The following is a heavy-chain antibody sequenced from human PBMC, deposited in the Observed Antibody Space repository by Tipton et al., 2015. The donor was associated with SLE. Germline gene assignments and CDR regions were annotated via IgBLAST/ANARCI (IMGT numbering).Heavy chain of an antibody. CDR3: ARGWGPVGSCFDY. CDR2: TYNNDRT. J-gene: IGHJ4*02. Sequence: TLSLTCSVSGVSIRTHYWSWIRQSPGKGLEWIVYTYNNDRTKYNTSLQSRVTISVDTSKNQFSLKLSSVSAADTAVYYCARGWGPVGSCFDYWGQGKLVTVSS. V-gene: IGHV4-59*11. D-gene: IGHD7-27*01. CDR1: GVSIRTHY.